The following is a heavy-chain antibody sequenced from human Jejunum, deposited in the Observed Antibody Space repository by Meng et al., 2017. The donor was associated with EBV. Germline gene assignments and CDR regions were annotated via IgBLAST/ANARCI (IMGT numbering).Heavy chain of an antibody. Sequence: EVQLVGSGGGLVKPWESLRLSCAASGFTFTNSHMTWGRQAPGKGLEWVGRIKRTTDGGTTDYAAPVKGRFTISRDDSKNTLYLQMNSLKTEDTAVYYCTDVGGDMIWGQGILVTVSS. D-gene: IGHD3-16*01. CDR1: GFTFTNSH. CDR2: IKRTTDGGTT. V-gene: IGHV3-15*01. CDR3: TDVGGDMI. J-gene: IGHJ4*02.